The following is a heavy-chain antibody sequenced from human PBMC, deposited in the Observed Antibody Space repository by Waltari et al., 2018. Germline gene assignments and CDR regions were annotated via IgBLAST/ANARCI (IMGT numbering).Heavy chain of an antibody. J-gene: IGHJ6*02. Sequence: QVQLQESGPGLVKPSETLSLPCAVSGYSISSGYYWGWIRQPPGKGLEWIGSIYHSGSTYYNPSLKSRVTISVDTSKNQFSLKLSSVTAADTAVYYCALARAAYYYYGMDVWGQGTTVTVSS. CDR2: IYHSGST. V-gene: IGHV4-38-2*01. CDR1: GYSISSGYY. D-gene: IGHD1-26*01. CDR3: ALARAAYYYYGMDV.